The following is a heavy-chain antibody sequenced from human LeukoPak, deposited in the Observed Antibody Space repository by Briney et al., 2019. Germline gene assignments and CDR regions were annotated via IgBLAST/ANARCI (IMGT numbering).Heavy chain of an antibody. J-gene: IGHJ4*02. D-gene: IGHD1-26*01. V-gene: IGHV6-1*01. CDR2: TYYRSKWYN. CDR1: GDSVSSNSAA. CDR3: ARDGKWNY. Sequence: SQTLSFTCAISGDSVSSNSAAWYWIRQSPSRGLEWLGRTYYRSKWYNDYAVSVKGRITINPDTAKNQFSLHLNSVTPEDTAVYYCARDGKWNYWGQGTLVTVSS.